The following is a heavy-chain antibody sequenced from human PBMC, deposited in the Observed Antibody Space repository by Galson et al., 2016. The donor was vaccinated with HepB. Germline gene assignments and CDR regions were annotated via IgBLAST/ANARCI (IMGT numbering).Heavy chain of an antibody. J-gene: IGHJ4*02. CDR3: VRGRTATPGYFDS. CDR1: GFTFSAYS. CDR2: ISSTSTYI. V-gene: IGHV3-21*01. D-gene: IGHD2-21*02. Sequence: SLRLSCAASGFTFSAYSMTWVRQAPGKGLEWVSSISSTSTYIFYADLVKGRFTRDNTKNSLYLQMNSLRAEDTAVYYCVRGRTATPGYFDSWGQGTPVTVST.